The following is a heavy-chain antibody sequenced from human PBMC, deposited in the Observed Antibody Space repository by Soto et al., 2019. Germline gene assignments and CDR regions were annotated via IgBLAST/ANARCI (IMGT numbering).Heavy chain of an antibody. CDR3: ARGTKYYYQGMDV. CDR2: IYDSGST. CDR1: GDSINSYY. Sequence: SETLSLTCTVSGDSINSYYWTWIRQPPGKGLEWIGYIYDSGSTSYNPSLKSRLTISVDTSKNQFSLKLKSVTAADTAVYYCARGTKYYYQGMDVWGQGTTVTVSS. J-gene: IGHJ6*02. V-gene: IGHV4-59*01.